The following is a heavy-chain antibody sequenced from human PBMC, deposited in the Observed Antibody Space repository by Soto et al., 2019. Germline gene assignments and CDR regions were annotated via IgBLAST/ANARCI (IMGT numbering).Heavy chain of an antibody. CDR1: GYTFTSYA. V-gene: IGHV1-3*01. CDR2: INAGNGNT. J-gene: IGHJ5*02. Sequence: GASVKVSCKASGYTFTSYAMHWVRQAPGQRLEWMGWINAGNGNTKYSQKFQGRVTITRDTSASTAYMELSSLRSEDTAVYYCARYLVRGVIKNNWFDPWGQGTLVTVSS. CDR3: ARYLVRGVIKNNWFDP. D-gene: IGHD3-10*01.